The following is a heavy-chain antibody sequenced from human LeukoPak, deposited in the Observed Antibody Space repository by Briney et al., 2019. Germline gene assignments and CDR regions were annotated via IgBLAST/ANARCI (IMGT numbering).Heavy chain of an antibody. V-gene: IGHV4-30-2*01. J-gene: IGHJ4*02. CDR1: GGSISSGGYS. CDR3: ARGLHLDY. D-gene: IGHD4-11*01. Sequence: PSQTLSLTCVVSGGSISSGGYSWSWIRQPPGKGLEWIGYIYHSGSTYYNPSLKSRVTISVDRSKNQFSLKLSSVTAADTAVYYCARGLHLDYWGQGTLVTVSS. CDR2: IYHSGST.